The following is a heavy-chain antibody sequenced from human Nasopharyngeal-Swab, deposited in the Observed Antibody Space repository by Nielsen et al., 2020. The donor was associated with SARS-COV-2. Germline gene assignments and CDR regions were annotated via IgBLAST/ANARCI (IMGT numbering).Heavy chain of an antibody. Sequence: GGSLRLSCAASGFTFSSYWMSWVRQAPGKGLEWVANIKQDGSEKYYVDSVKGRFTISRDNAKNSLYLQMNSLRAEDTAVYYCARDGDILTGYYGPGYMDVWGKGTTVTVSS. D-gene: IGHD3-9*01. CDR2: IKQDGSEK. J-gene: IGHJ6*03. CDR3: ARDGDILTGYYGPGYMDV. V-gene: IGHV3-7*03. CDR1: GFTFSSYW.